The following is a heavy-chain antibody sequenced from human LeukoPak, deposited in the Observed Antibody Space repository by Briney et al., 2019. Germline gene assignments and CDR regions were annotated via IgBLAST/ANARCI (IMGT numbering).Heavy chain of an antibody. CDR1: GGTFSSYA. Sequence: SVKVSCEASGGTFSSYAISWVRQAPGQGLEWMGGIIPIFGTANYAQKFQGRVTITADESTSTAYMELSSLRSEDTAVYYCAEGAVSYYYYYMDVWGKGTTVTISS. J-gene: IGHJ6*03. V-gene: IGHV1-69*13. CDR3: AEGAVSYYYYYMDV. CDR2: IIPIFGTA.